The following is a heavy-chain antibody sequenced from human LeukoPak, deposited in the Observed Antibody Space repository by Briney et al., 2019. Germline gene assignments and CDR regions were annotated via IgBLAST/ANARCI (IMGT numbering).Heavy chain of an antibody. D-gene: IGHD2-15*01. CDR2: IKQDGSEK. V-gene: IGHV3-7*01. Sequence: GGSLRLSCAASGFTFSSSWMSWVRQAPGMGLEWVANIKQDGSEKYYMDSVKGRFTISRDNAKNSLYLQMNSLRAEDTAVYYCAIGDYFDYWGQGTLVTVSS. CDR3: AIGDYFDY. CDR1: GFTFSSSW. J-gene: IGHJ4*02.